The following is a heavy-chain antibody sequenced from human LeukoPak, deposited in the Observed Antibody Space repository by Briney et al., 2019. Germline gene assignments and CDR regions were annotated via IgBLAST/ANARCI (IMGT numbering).Heavy chain of an antibody. CDR3: ARGSKAATAYFDY. J-gene: IGHJ4*02. CDR1: GGSISTYY. D-gene: IGHD6-25*01. CDR2: IYPSGST. Sequence: SETLSLTCTVSGGSISTYYWSWIRQPAGKGLEWIGRIYPSGSTNYNPSLKSRATMSVDTSKSQFSLNLNSVTAADTAVYYCARGSKAATAYFDYWGQGNLVTVSS. V-gene: IGHV4-4*07.